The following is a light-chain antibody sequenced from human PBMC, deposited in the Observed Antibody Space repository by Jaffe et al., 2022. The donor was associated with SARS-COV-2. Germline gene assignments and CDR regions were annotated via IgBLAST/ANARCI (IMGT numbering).Light chain of an antibody. V-gene: IGKV1-39*01. CDR1: QSIGNY. CDR2: AAS. J-gene: IGKJ1*01. CDR3: QQSDSTSHT. Sequence: DIQMTQSPSFLSASVGDRVTITCRASQSIGNYLNWYQQKPGKAPKLLIYAASSLQSGVPSRISGGGSGTDFTLTISSLQTEDFASYYCQQSDSTSHTFGQGTTVEIK.